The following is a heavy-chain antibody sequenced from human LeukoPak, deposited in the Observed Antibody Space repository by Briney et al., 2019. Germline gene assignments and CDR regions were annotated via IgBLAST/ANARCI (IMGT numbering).Heavy chain of an antibody. V-gene: IGHV4-34*01. D-gene: IGHD3-16*02. Sequence: PSGTLSLTCAVYGGSFSGYYWSWIRQPPGKGLEWIGEINHSGSTNYNPSLKSRVTISVDTSKNQFSLKLSSVTAADTAVYYCARAGVWGSYRYNDAFDIWGQGTMVTVSS. CDR3: ARAGVWGSYRYNDAFDI. CDR1: GGSFSGYY. CDR2: INHSGST. J-gene: IGHJ3*02.